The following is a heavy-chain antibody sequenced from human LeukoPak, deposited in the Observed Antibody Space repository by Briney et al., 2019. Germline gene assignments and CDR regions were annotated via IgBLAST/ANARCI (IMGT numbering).Heavy chain of an antibody. V-gene: IGHV1-46*01. CDR2: INPSGGST. CDR1: GYTFTSYY. J-gene: IGHJ4*02. Sequence: GASVKVSCKASGYTFTSYYMHWVRQAPGQGLEWMGIINPSGGSTSYAQKFQGRVTMTRDTSISTAYMELSRLRSDDTAVYYCARDCSSTSCYDYWGQGTLVTVSS. D-gene: IGHD2-2*01. CDR3: ARDCSSTSCYDY.